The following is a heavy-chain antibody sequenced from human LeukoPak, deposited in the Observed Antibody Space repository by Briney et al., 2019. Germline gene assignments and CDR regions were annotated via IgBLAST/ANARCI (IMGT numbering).Heavy chain of an antibody. CDR3: ARFPLEYSSSSSYYYYGMDV. CDR1: GGSISSYY. V-gene: IGHV4-59*01. Sequence: PSETLSLTCTVSGGSISSYYWSWLRQPPGKGLEWIGYIYYSGSTNYKPSRMSQVTISVDSSKNQFSLKLCLVTAADTAVYYCARFPLEYSSSSSYYYYGMDVWGQGTTVTVSS. CDR2: IYYSGST. J-gene: IGHJ6*02. D-gene: IGHD6-6*01.